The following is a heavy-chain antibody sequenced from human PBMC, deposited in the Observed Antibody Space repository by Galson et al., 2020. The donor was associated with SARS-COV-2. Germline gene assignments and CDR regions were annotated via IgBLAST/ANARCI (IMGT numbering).Heavy chain of an antibody. CDR1: RYTFTDYY. J-gene: IGHJ6*01. D-gene: IGHD3-3*01. CDR2: IHPKSDGT. Sequence: ASVQVSCKATRYTFTDYYIHWVRQAPAQGLAWMGWIHPKSDGTNYAHKFEGRVTMTRDTSITTADMALSRLRADDTAVYYCARLRYYDVWAGDMVDVCGEGTIVTVS. CDR3: ARLRYYDVWAGDMVDV. V-gene: IGHV1-2*02.